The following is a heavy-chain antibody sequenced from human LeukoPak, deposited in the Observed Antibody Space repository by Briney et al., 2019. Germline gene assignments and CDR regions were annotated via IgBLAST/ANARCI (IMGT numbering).Heavy chain of an antibody. CDR3: ASSVAAAGTWYFDL. CDR1: GLTFSNYA. J-gene: IGHJ2*01. V-gene: IGHV3-7*01. CDR2: IKQDGSEK. D-gene: IGHD6-13*01. Sequence: GGSLRLSCAPSGLTFSNYAMNWVRQAPGKGLEWVANIKQDGSEKYYVDSVKGRFTISRDNAKNSLYLQMNSLRAEDTAVYYCASSVAAAGTWYFDLWGRGTLVTVSS.